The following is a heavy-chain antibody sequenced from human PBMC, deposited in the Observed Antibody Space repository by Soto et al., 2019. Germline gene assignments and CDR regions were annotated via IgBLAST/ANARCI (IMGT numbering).Heavy chain of an antibody. CDR1: GYTFTSDD. D-gene: IGHD3-10*01. V-gene: IGHV1-8*01. Sequence: ASVKVPCKDSGYTFTSDDINWVRQATGQGLEWMGCMNPNSGNTGYAQKFQGRVTMTRNTSIRKAYMQLSRLRSQDTDVYYCARDGGRLTMVRGVITRTSWFDPWGQGTLVNVSS. CDR2: MNPNSGNT. CDR3: ARDGGRLTMVRGVITRTSWFDP. J-gene: IGHJ5*02.